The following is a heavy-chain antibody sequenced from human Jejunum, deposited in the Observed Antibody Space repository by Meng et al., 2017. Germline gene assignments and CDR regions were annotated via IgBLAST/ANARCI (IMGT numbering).Heavy chain of an antibody. CDR1: GFTLGGYY. CDR3: TRAETGSSYLD. Sequence: GESLKISCTTSGFTLGGYYMSWCRQAPGKGLEWVGFIRSKTYCWTTEYAPSVKGRFTISRDDSKSIAYLQMNSLKTEDTDVYSCTRAETGSSYLDWGQGTLVTVSS. CDR2: IRSKTYCWTT. D-gene: IGHD1-26*01. J-gene: IGHJ4*02. V-gene: IGHV3-49*03.